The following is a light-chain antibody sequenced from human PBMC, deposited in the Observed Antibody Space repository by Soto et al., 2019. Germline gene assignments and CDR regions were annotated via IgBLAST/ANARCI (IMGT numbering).Light chain of an antibody. CDR1: QSISSY. CDR2: AAS. Sequence: DIQMTQSPSSLSASVGDRVTITCRGSQSISSYLNWYQQKPGKAPKLLIYAASSLQSGVPSRFSGSGSGTDFTLTISSLQPEDFATYYCQQSYSTLSYTFGQGTKVDIK. V-gene: IGKV1-39*01. CDR3: QQSYSTLSYT. J-gene: IGKJ2*01.